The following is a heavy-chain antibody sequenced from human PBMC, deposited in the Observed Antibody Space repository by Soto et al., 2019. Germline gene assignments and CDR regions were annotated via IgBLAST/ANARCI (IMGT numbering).Heavy chain of an antibody. CDR3: AKDQHTNSDPVVSGMDV. V-gene: IGHV3-30*18. J-gene: IGHJ6*02. D-gene: IGHD2-21*01. CDR2: ISFDGTSK. Sequence: GGXLRLSCAVSGLKFSKFGYGVHWVRQSPGEGLEWLSFISFDGTSKVYADSVKGRFTVSGVNSKNTVFLEVNSLRIEDTAVYYCAKDQHTNSDPVVSGMDVWGQGTTVTVSS. CDR1: GLKFSKFGYG.